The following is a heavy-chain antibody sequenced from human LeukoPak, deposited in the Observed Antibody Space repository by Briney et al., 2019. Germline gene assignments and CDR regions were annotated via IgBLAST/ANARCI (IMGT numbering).Heavy chain of an antibody. V-gene: IGHV1-18*01. D-gene: IGHD1/OR15-1a*01. CDR2: ISTYDGRT. Sequence: ASVKVSCKASGYTFNNFGISWVRQAPGQGLEWMGWISTYDGRTNYAQNFRGRVTMTTDISTSTAYMELRSLRSDDTAVYYCARDYLEAEEQTDDYFDYWGQGTLVTVSS. J-gene: IGHJ4*02. CDR1: GYTFNNFG. CDR3: ARDYLEAEEQTDDYFDY.